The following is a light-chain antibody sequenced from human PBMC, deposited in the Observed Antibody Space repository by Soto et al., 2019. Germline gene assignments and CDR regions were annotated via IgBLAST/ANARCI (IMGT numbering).Light chain of an antibody. CDR1: SSVVGGYNY. Sequence: QSVLTQPASVSGSPGQSITISCTGTSSVVGGYNYFSWYQQHPGKAPKLMIYVVSNRPSGVSNRFSGSKSGNTASLTISGLQAEDEADYCCSSYTSSSLFVFGTGTKVTVL. CDR3: SSYTSSSLFV. J-gene: IGLJ1*01. CDR2: VVS. V-gene: IGLV2-14*01.